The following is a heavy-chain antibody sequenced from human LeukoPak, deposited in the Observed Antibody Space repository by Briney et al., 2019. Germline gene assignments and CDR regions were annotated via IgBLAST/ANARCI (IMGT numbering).Heavy chain of an antibody. Sequence: GGSLRLSCAASGFNFNDFYMNWIRQAPGKGLEWISYISSSGSTIYYADSVKGRFTVSRDNAKNSLYLQINSLRVEDTAVYHCARTSILMGRGLDYWGQGTLVTVSS. D-gene: IGHD3-10*01. CDR2: ISSSGSTI. V-gene: IGHV3-11*01. J-gene: IGHJ4*02. CDR3: ARTSILMGRGLDY. CDR1: GFNFNDFY.